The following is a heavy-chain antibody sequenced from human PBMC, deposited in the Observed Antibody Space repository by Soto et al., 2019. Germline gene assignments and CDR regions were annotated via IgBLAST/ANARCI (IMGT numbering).Heavy chain of an antibody. CDR1: GGSFSGYQ. D-gene: IGHD3-10*01. V-gene: IGHV4-34*02. Sequence: QVQLQQWGAGLLKPSETLSLTCAVYGGSFSGYQWTWIRQTPEKGLEWIGEINDSGNINYNTSLKSRVSIFVDTAKKQISLRLSSVTAADTAVYYCARGLILWCGESSRRGGYYYYMDVWGKGTTVTVSS. CDR3: ARGLILWCGESSRRGGYYYYMDV. CDR2: INDSGNI. J-gene: IGHJ6*03.